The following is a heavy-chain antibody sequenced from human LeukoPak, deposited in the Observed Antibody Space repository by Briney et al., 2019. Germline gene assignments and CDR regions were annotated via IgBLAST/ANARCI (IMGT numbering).Heavy chain of an antibody. V-gene: IGHV4-59*08. J-gene: IGHJ5*02. CDR2: ISYSGST. CDR3: ARQHGTNWFDP. CDR1: GGSISSYY. Sequence: SETLSLTCTVSGGSISSYYWSWIRQPPGKGLEWIGYISYSGSTNYNPSLKSRVTISVDTSKNQFSLKLSSVTAADTAVYYCARQHGTNWFDPWGQGTLVTVSS.